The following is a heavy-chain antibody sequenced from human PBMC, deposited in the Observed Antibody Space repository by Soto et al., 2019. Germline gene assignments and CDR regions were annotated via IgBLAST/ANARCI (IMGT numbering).Heavy chain of an antibody. V-gene: IGHV1-18*01. J-gene: IGHJ4*02. CDR1: GYTFTSYG. CDR3: ARDVSYYERDPQFDY. CDR2: ISAYNGNT. Sequence: QVQLVQSGAEVKKPGASVKVSCKASGYTFTSYGISWVRQAPGQGLEWMGWISAYNGNTNYAQKLQGRVTTTTDTSTSTAYMELRSLRSDDTAVYYCARDVSYYERDPQFDYWGQGTLVTVSS. D-gene: IGHD3-10*01.